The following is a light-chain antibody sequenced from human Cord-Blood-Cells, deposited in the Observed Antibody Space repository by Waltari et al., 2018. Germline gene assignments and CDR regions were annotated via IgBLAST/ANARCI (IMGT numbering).Light chain of an antibody. CDR1: SSNIGAGYD. CDR3: QSYDSSLSGSV. J-gene: IGLJ2*01. Sequence: QSVLTQPPSVSGAPGQRVTISYTGSSSNIGAGYDVTWYQQLPGTAPKLLIYGNSNRPSGVPDRFSGSKSGTSASLAITGLQAEDEADYYCQSYDSSLSGSVFGGGTKLTVL. CDR2: GNS. V-gene: IGLV1-40*01.